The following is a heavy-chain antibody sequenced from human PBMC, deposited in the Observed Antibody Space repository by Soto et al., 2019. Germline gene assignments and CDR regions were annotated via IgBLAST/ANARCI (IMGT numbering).Heavy chain of an antibody. CDR1: EFTFSGYA. CDR3: AKCSPRYSSGLKAYYFDH. D-gene: IGHD6-19*01. CDR2: ISGSGSSS. V-gene: IGHV3-23*01. J-gene: IGHJ4*02. Sequence: PGGSLRLSCAASEFTFSGYAMSWVRQSPGKGLEWVSAISGSGSSSYYADSVKGRFTISRDNSKNTLYLQMNSLRAEDTAVYYCAKCSPRYSSGLKAYYFDHWGQGTLVTVSS.